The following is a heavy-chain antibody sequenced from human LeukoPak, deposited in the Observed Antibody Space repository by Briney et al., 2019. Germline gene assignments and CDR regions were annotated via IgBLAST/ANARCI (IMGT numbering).Heavy chain of an antibody. J-gene: IGHJ5*02. CDR3: AREKRQQLAPNWFDP. V-gene: IGHV1-2*02. CDR1: GYTFTGYY. Sequence: GASVKVSCKASGYTFTGYYMHWVRQAPGQGLEWMGWINPNSGGTNYAQKFQGRVTMTRDTSISTAYMELSRLRSDDTAVYYCAREKRQQLAPNWFDPWGQGTLVTVSS. D-gene: IGHD6-13*01. CDR2: INPNSGGT.